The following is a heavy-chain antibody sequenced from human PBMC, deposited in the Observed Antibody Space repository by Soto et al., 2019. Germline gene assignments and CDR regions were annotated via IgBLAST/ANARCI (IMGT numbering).Heavy chain of an antibody. CDR2: IYHSGST. V-gene: IGHV4-4*02. CDR3: AREGKTSVYDWYDP. CDR1: GGSLRSSKW. Sequence: TLSLTFAVSGGSLRSSKWWSWVGQPPGKGLEWIGEIYHSGSTNYNLSLKSRVTISVDKSKNQFSLKLSSVTSEDTAMYYCAREGKTSVYDWYDPWGQAILVTVSS. J-gene: IGHJ5*02. D-gene: IGHD1-20*01.